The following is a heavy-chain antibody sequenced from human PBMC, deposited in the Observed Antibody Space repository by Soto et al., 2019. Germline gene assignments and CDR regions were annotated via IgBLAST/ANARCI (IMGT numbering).Heavy chain of an antibody. CDR2: IYYTGST. D-gene: IGHD6-13*01. CDR1: GGSISRGNYY. CDR3: AGAAVYSSSSYFDY. J-gene: IGHJ4*02. Sequence: QVQLQESGPGLVKPSQTLSLTCTVSGGSISRGNYYWSWIRQPPGKGLEWIGYIYYTGSTYNNPSLKSRVTISVDTSKNQFSLKLSSVTAADTAVYYCAGAAVYSSSSYFDYWGQGTLVTVSS. V-gene: IGHV4-30-4*01.